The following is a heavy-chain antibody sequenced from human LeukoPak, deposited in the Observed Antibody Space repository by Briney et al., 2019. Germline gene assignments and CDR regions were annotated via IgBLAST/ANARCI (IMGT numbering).Heavy chain of an antibody. V-gene: IGHV3-11*04. J-gene: IGHJ4*02. D-gene: IGHD1-1*01. CDR3: ARDHRYGGLLDY. CDR1: GFTFSDYY. CDR2: ISSSGSII. Sequence: PGGSLRLSCAASGFTFSDYYMSWIRQAPGKGLEWVSHISSSGSIIYYADSVKGRFTISRDNAKNSLYLQMNSLRAEDTAVYYCARDHRYGGLLDYWGQGTLVTVSS.